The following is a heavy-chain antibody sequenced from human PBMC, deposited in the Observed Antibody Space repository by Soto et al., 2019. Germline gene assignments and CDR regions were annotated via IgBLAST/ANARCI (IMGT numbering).Heavy chain of an antibody. V-gene: IGHV4-59*08. J-gene: IGHJ6*03. CDR3: ARHLPNYYYYYMDV. Sequence: QVQLEESGPGLVKASETLSLTCTVSGGSITNNYWSWIRQFPGKGLEWIGYVYSSGSTKHNPSLKSRVTISVDTAKNQFSLKLISVTAADTAIYYCARHLPNYYYYYMDVWGKGTTVTVSS. D-gene: IGHD2-8*01. CDR1: GGSITNNY. CDR2: VYSSGST.